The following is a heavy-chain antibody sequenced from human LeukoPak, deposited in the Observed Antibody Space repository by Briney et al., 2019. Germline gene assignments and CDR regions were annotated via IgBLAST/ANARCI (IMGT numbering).Heavy chain of an antibody. J-gene: IGHJ4*02. CDR1: GSTFPSHA. D-gene: IGHD2-2*01. CDR3: ATRGITAARLDY. CDR2: ISTSNGDK. Sequence: RASVKVSCKASGSTFPSHAITWLRQAPGLGPEWMGWISTSNGDKNYVQNLQGRLTLTIDTSTTTAYMELRSLRSDDTAIYYCATRGITAARLDYWGQGTLVTVSS. V-gene: IGHV1-18*04.